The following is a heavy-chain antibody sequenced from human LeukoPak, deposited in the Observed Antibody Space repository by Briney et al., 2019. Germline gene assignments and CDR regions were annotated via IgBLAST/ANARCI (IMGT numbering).Heavy chain of an antibody. Sequence: SSETLSLTCTVSGGSISSSNYYWGWIRQPPGKGLEWIGSIYYSGSTYYSPSLKSRVTISVDTSKNQFSLKLSSVTAADTAVYYCARDRYYYDSSGYRYFDYWGQGTLVTVSS. CDR1: GGSISSSNYY. D-gene: IGHD3-22*01. CDR3: ARDRYYYDSSGYRYFDY. J-gene: IGHJ4*02. CDR2: IYYSGST. V-gene: IGHV4-39*07.